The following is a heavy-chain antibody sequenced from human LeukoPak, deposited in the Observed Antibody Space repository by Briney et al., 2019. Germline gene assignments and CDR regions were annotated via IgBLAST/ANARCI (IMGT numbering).Heavy chain of an antibody. Sequence: HAGGSLRLSCAASGFTFSNYWMGWVRQAPGKGLDWVANIRQDGGEKYYADSVKGRFTISRDNAKNSLYLQMNSLRAEDTAVYYCARLREIPVFGVVTKSTSYFDYWGQGTLVTVSS. J-gene: IGHJ4*02. CDR1: GFTFSNYW. CDR3: ARLREIPVFGVVTKSTSYFDY. V-gene: IGHV3-7*01. D-gene: IGHD3-3*01. CDR2: IRQDGGEK.